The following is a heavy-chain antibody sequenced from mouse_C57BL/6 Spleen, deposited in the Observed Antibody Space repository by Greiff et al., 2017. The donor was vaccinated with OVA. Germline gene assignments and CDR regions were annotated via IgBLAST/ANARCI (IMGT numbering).Heavy chain of an antibody. V-gene: IGHV5-9*01. Sequence: EVQLVESGGGLVKPGGSLKLSCAASGFTFSSYTMSWVRQTPEKRLEWVATICGGGGNTYYPDSVTGRFTISRDNAKNTLYLSMSCLRSEEKALYSFARLSGHYHWYVDVWGTGTTVTVSS. CDR3: ARLSGHYHWYVDV. CDR2: ICGGGGNT. D-gene: IGHD2-1*01. CDR1: GFTFSSYT. J-gene: IGHJ1*03.